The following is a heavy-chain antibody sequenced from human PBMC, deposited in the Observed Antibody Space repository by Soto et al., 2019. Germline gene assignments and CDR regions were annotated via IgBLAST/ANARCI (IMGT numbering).Heavy chain of an antibody. V-gene: IGHV4-61*01. Sequence: SETLSLTCTVSGGSVSSESHYWSWIRQTPGKGLEWIGYIYYTGSTNYSPSLKGRVTMSVDTSRDQVSLRLRSVTRADTAAYYCARDQYDFRSGSYYYAMEVWGQGTKVTVSS. J-gene: IGHJ6*02. CDR3: ARDQYDFRSGSYYYAMEV. CDR1: GGSVSSESHY. CDR2: IYYTGST. D-gene: IGHD3-3*01.